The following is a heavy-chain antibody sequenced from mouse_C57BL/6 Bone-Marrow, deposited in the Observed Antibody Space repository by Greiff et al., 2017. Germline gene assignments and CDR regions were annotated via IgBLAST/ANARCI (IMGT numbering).Heavy chain of an antibody. D-gene: IGHD1-1*01. J-gene: IGHJ3*01. CDR1: GYAFTNYL. CDR2: INPGSGGT. CDR3: ARRYYGSSYPLYAY. Sequence: QVQLKQSGAELVRPGTSVKVSCTASGYAFTNYLIEWVQQRPGQGLEWIGVINPGSGGTNYNEKFKGKATLTADNSSSTAYMQLRSLTSEDSAVYVCARRYYGSSYPLYAYWGQGNLVTVSA. V-gene: IGHV1-54*01.